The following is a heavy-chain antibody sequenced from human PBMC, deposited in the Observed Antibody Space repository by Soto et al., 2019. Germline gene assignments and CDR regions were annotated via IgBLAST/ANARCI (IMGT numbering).Heavy chain of an antibody. CDR2: ISGSGGST. D-gene: IGHD3-9*01. CDR1: GFTFSSYA. J-gene: IGHJ4*02. CDR3: AKDRVLRYFDWLPLDY. Sequence: VGSLRLSCAASGFTFSSYAMSWVRQAPGKGLEWVSAISGSGGSTYYADSVKGRFTISRDNSKNTLYLQMNSLRAEDTAVYYCAKDRVLRYFDWLPLDYWGQGTLVTVSS. V-gene: IGHV3-23*01.